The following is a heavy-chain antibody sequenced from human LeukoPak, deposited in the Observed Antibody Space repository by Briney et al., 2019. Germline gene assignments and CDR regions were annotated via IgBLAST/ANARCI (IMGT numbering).Heavy chain of an antibody. CDR2: IKSKTDGGTT. V-gene: IGHV3-15*01. J-gene: IGHJ4*02. D-gene: IGHD5-12*01. Sequence: AGGSLRLSCAASGFTFSNAWMSWVRQAPGKGLEWVGRIKSKTDGGTTDYAAPVKGRFTISRDDSKNTLYLQMNSLKTEDTAVYYCTTETGYSGYDLPNSTGYWGQGTLVTVSS. CDR3: TTETGYSGYDLPNSTGY. CDR1: GFTFSNAW.